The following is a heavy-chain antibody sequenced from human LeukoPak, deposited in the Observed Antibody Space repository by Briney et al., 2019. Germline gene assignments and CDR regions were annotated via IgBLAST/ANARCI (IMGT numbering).Heavy chain of an antibody. V-gene: IGHV1-2*02. Sequence: ASVTVSCKASGYTFTGYYMHWVRQAPGQGLEWMGWINPNSGGTNYAQKFQGRVTMTRDTSISTAYMELSRLRSDDTAVYYCARDEGPGSYVLYYFDYWGQGTLVTVSS. CDR2: INPNSGGT. J-gene: IGHJ4*02. CDR3: ARDEGPGSYVLYYFDY. CDR1: GYTFTGYY. D-gene: IGHD3-10*01.